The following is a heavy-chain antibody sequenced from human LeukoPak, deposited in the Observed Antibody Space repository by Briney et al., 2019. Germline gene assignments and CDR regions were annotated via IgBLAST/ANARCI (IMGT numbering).Heavy chain of an antibody. D-gene: IGHD6-13*01. V-gene: IGHV4-34*01. CDR1: GGSFSGYY. CDR2: INHSGST. J-gene: IGHJ4*02. CDR3: ASGIAAPKD. Sequence: PSETLSLTCAVYGGSFSGYYWSWIRQPPGKGLEWIGEINHSGSTNYNPSLKSRVTISVDTSKNQFSLKLSSVTAADTAVYYCASGIAAPKDWGQGTLVTVSS.